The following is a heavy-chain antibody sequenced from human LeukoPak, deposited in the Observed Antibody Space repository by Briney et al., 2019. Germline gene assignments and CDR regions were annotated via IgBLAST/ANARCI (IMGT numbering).Heavy chain of an antibody. CDR3: ARDNDKVVDH. V-gene: IGHV1-18*01. CDR2: ITAYNGNR. D-gene: IGHD1-1*01. Sequence: AAVKVSCKTSGYTFSNYGISWVRQAPGQGLEWMGWITAYNGNRLYAQRFQGRITLTTDTSASTSYMELRSLEYDDTAIYYCARDNDKVVDHWGQGTLVTVSS. J-gene: IGHJ4*01. CDR1: GYTFSNYG.